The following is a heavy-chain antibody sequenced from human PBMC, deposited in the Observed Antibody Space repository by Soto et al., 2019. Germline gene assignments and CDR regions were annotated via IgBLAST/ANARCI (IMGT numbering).Heavy chain of an antibody. J-gene: IGHJ6*02. CDR1: GYTFTTYG. Sequence: QVQLVQSGAEVKKSGASVKVSCKASGYTFTTYGITWVRQAPGQGLEWMGWIGAYNGNTNYAQKLQGRVTMTTDTSTSTAYMELRSLRSDDTAVYYCARDVIPALNYYYYGLDVWGQGTTVTVSS. CDR3: ARDVIPALNYYYYGLDV. D-gene: IGHD2-2*01. V-gene: IGHV1-18*01. CDR2: IGAYNGNT.